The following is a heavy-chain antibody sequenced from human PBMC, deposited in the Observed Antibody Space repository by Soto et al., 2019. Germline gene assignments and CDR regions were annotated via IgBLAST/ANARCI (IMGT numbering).Heavy chain of an antibody. CDR3: ERGNDYDGMYV. D-gene: IGHD1-1*01. CDR2: TYYRSKWYN. V-gene: IGHV6-1*01. CDR1: ADSVSSNSAA. Sequence: QTRSLTWAIPADSVSSNSAALNWIRQSPSRGLEWLGRTYYRSKWYNDYAVSVKSRITINPDTSKNQFSLQLNSVTPEYTAVYYCERGNDYDGMYVWGQGTTLTVSS. J-gene: IGHJ6*02.